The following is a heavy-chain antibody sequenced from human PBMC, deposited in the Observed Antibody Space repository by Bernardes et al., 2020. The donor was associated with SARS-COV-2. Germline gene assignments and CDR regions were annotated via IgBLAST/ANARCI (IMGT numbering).Heavy chain of an antibody. Sequence: ASVKVSCKVSVYTLTELSMHWVRQAPGKGLEWMGGFDPEDGETIYAQKFQGRVTMTEDTSTDTAYMELSGLRSDDTAVYYRARTIQARDAEVDYWGQGTLVTVSS. CDR2: FDPEDGET. CDR1: VYTLTELS. V-gene: IGHV1-24*01. D-gene: IGHD5-12*01. J-gene: IGHJ4*02. CDR3: ARTIQARDAEVDY.